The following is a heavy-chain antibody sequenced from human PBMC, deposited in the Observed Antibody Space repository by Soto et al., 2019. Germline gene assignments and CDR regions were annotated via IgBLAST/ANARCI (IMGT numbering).Heavy chain of an antibody. V-gene: IGHV3-23*01. J-gene: IGHJ4*02. CDR1: GFSFFSYA. Sequence: GSLRLSCAASGFSFFSYALIWVRQAPGKGLEWVSTISGSDGKTFYADSVKGRFSISRDTSQSTLYLQMNSLRADDTAMYYCARWSYLDYWGQGTRVTVSS. CDR3: ARWSYLDY. D-gene: IGHD3-3*01. CDR2: ISGSDGKT.